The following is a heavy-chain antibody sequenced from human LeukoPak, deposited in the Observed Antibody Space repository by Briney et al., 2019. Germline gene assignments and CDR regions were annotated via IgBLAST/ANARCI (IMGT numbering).Heavy chain of an antibody. CDR2: ITTSSTYI. CDR3: ARGKYSSGWFDY. Sequence: GGSRCRSCAASGFTFSSYSMSWVRQAPGKGLEWVSSITTSSTYISYADSVKGQFTISRDNAKNSLYLQMNSLRAEDTAVYYCARGKYSSGWFDYWGQGTLVTVSS. D-gene: IGHD6-19*01. CDR1: GFTFSSYS. J-gene: IGHJ4*02. V-gene: IGHV3-21*01.